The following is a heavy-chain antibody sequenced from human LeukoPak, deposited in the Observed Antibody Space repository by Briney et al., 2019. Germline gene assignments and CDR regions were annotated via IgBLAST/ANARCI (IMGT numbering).Heavy chain of an antibody. CDR3: VRQGYYDILML. J-gene: IGHJ4*02. CDR2: IYYNGNI. V-gene: IGHV4-38-2*02. Sequence: SETLSLTCTVSGYSISSGYYWGWIRQPPGKGLEWIGSIYYNGNIYYNPSLKSRVTISVDTSKNQFSLKLSSVTAADTAVYYCVRQGYYDILMLWGQGTLVTVSS. D-gene: IGHD3-9*01. CDR1: GYSISSGYY.